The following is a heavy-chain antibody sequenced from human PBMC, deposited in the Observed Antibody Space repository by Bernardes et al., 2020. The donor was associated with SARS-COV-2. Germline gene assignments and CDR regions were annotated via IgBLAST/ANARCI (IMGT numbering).Heavy chain of an antibody. CDR2: IYHSGST. V-gene: IGHV4-4*02. J-gene: IGHJ6*02. CDR3: ARDRVSAGDFWSGYYYYYGMDV. Sequence: SETLSLTCAVSGGSISSSNWWSWVRQPPGKGLEWIGEIYHSGSTNYNPSLKSRVTISVDKSKNQFSLKLSSVTAADTAVYYCARDRVSAGDFWSGYYYYYGMDVWGQGTTVTVSS. D-gene: IGHD3-3*01. CDR1: GGSISSSNW.